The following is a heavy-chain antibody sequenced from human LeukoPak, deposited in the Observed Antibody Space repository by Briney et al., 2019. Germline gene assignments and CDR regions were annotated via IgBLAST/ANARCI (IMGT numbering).Heavy chain of an antibody. CDR1: GYTFTSYY. J-gene: IGHJ4*02. D-gene: IGHD6-13*01. CDR2: INPSGGST. Sequence: ASVKVSCKPSGYTFTSYYMHWVRQAPGPRLERMGIINPSGGSTSYAQKFQGRVTMTRDTSTSTVYMELSSLRSEDTAVYCCARDGEAGNLDYWGQGTLVTVSS. CDR3: ARDGEAGNLDY. V-gene: IGHV1-46*03.